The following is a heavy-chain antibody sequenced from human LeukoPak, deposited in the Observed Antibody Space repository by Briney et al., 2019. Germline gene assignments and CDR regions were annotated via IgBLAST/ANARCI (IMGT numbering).Heavy chain of an antibody. D-gene: IGHD4/OR15-4a*01. Sequence: PGESLKISCKGSGYSFTSYWIGWVRQMPGKGLEWMGIIYPGDSDTRYSPSFQGQVTISADKSISTAYLQWSSLKASDTAMYYCARTRVPRGLNDAFDIWGQGTMVTVSS. J-gene: IGHJ3*02. CDR1: GYSFTSYW. V-gene: IGHV5-51*01. CDR3: ARTRVPRGLNDAFDI. CDR2: IYPGDSDT.